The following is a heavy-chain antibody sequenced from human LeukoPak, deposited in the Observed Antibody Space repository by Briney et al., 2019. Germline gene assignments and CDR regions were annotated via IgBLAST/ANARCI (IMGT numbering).Heavy chain of an antibody. CDR3: VKEQSSGNYRTADF. CDR1: GFTLSSCG. J-gene: IGHJ4*02. CDR2: ITYDGITT. Sequence: GGSLRLSCAVSGFTLSSCGMHWVRQAPGKGLEWVAVITYDGITTYFDDSVKGRFTISRDTSKSMLYLQMNSLRPEDTAVYYCVKEQSSGNYRTADFWGQGTLVTVSS. V-gene: IGHV3-30*18. D-gene: IGHD3-10*01.